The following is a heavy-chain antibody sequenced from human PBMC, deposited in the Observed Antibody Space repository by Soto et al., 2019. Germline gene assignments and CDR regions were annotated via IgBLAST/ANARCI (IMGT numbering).Heavy chain of an antibody. CDR1: GYTFTSYA. J-gene: IGHJ5*02. Sequence: ASVKVSCKASGYTFTSYAMHWVRQAPEQRLEWMGWINAGNGNTKYSQKFQGRVTITRDTSASTAYMELSSLRSEDTAVYYCARDLAATKIFPLFDPWGQGTLVTVSS. D-gene: IGHD6-25*01. CDR3: ARDLAATKIFPLFDP. V-gene: IGHV1-3*01. CDR2: INAGNGNT.